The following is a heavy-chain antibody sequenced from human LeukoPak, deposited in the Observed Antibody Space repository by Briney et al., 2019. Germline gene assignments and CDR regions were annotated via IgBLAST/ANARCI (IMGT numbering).Heavy chain of an antibody. CDR1: LDSTTSNF. Sequence: SETLSLTCTVSLDSTTSNFWSWVRQPPGKGLEWIGEIHRSGSPNYNPSLQSRVTISIDRSRNQIALELSSATAADTAVYYCARDAAWVRLGEGTWGQGTLVTVSS. V-gene: IGHV4-4*02. J-gene: IGHJ5*02. CDR2: IHRSGSP. D-gene: IGHD3-16*01. CDR3: ARDAAWVRLGEGT.